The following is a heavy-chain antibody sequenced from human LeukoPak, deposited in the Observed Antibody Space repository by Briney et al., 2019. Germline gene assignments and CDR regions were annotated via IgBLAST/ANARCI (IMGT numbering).Heavy chain of an antibody. Sequence: GGSLRLSCAASGFTFSSYSMNWVRQAPGKGLEWVSYISSSSSTIYYADSVKGRFTISRDNAKNSLYLQMNSLRAEDTAVYYCAREWGFGELPFDYWGQGTLVTVSS. J-gene: IGHJ4*02. V-gene: IGHV3-48*01. CDR3: AREWGFGELPFDY. CDR2: ISSSSSTI. D-gene: IGHD3-10*01. CDR1: GFTFSSYS.